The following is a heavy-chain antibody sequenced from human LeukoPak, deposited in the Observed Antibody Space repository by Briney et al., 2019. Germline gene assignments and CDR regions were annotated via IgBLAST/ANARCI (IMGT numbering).Heavy chain of an antibody. D-gene: IGHD1-26*01. CDR3: AKDIGSGSYGVDAFDI. V-gene: IGHV3-9*01. Sequence: PGRSLRLSCAASGFTFDDYAMHWVRQAPGKGLEWVSGISWNSGSIGYADSVKGRFTISRDNAKNSLYLQMNSLRAEDTALYYCAKDIGSGSYGVDAFDIWGQGTMVTVSS. CDR1: GFTFDDYA. J-gene: IGHJ3*02. CDR2: ISWNSGSI.